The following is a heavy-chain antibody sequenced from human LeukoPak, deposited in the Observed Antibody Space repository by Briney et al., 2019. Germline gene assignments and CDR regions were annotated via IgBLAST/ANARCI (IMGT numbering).Heavy chain of an antibody. CDR3: AKDLAPAAY. CDR1: GFTFSSSS. J-gene: IGHJ4*02. CDR2: LTGSGGST. V-gene: IGHV3-23*01. D-gene: IGHD2-2*01. Sequence: GGSLRLSCAASGFTFSSSSMSWVRQAPGKALEWVSALTGSGGSTYYADSVKGRFTISRDNSKKTLFLQMNSLRAEDTAVYYCAKDLAPAAYWGQGTLVTVSS.